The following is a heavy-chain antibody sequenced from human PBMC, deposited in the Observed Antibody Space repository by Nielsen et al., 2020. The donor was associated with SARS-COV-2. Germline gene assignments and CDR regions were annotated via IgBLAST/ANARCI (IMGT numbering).Heavy chain of an antibody. CDR3: ALGRQQLVHGAFDI. V-gene: IGHV1-69*01. CDR2: IIPIFGTA. J-gene: IGHJ3*02. D-gene: IGHD6-13*01. Sequence: WVRQAPGQGLEWMGGIIPIFGTANYAQKFQGRVTITADESTSTAYMELSSLRSEDTAVYYCALGRQQLVHGAFDIWGQGTMGTVSS.